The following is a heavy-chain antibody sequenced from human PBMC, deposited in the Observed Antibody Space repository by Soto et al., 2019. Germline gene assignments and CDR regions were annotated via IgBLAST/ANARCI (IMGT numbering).Heavy chain of an antibody. D-gene: IGHD1-26*01. V-gene: IGHV3-23*01. Sequence: EVQLLESGGGLVQPGGSLRLSCAASGFTFSSYAMSWVRQAPGKGLEWVSAISGSGGSTYYADSVKGRFTISRDNSQNTLYLQMNSLRAEDTAVYYCAKDREGTQFYFDYWGQGTLVTVSS. J-gene: IGHJ4*02. CDR3: AKDREGTQFYFDY. CDR1: GFTFSSYA. CDR2: ISGSGGST.